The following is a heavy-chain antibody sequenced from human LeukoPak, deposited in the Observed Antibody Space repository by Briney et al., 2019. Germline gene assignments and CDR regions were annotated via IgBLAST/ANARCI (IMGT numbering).Heavy chain of an antibody. V-gene: IGHV3-23*03. CDR1: TFNFSDYG. CDR3: ANIPTLIYNWNDELGAFDI. D-gene: IGHD1-20*01. J-gene: IGHJ3*02. Sequence: GRSLRLSCGDSTFNFSDYGMHWVRQAPGKGLEWISIIYSGGSTYYTDSVKGRFTISRDNSKNTLYLQMNSLRAEDTAVYYCANIPTLIYNWNDELGAFDIWGQGTMVTVSS. CDR2: IYSGGST.